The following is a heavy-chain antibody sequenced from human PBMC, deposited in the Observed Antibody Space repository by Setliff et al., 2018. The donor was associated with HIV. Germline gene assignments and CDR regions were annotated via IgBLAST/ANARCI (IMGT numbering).Heavy chain of an antibody. D-gene: IGHD5-18*01. CDR2: ISGSAGST. J-gene: IGHJ4*02. Sequence: GGSLRLSCAASGFTFSSYAMSWVRQAPGKGLDWVSAISGSAGSTYYADSVKGRFTISRDNSKNTLHLELNNLRPEDTAVYYCARDGGGYNYGSVRYFDYWSQGTLVTVSS. CDR1: GFTFSSYA. V-gene: IGHV3-23*01. CDR3: ARDGGGYNYGSVRYFDY.